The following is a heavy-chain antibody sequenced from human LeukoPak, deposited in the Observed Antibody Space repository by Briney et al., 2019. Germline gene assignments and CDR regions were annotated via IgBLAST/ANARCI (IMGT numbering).Heavy chain of an antibody. J-gene: IGHJ4*02. Sequence: SQTLSLTCAISGGSVSSKSAAWSWIRQSPSRGLEWLGRTYYRSTWFNDYAVSVKSRIIINPDTSKNQFSLQLNSVTPEDTAVYYCARGIVTTGFDYWGQGTLVTVSS. CDR3: ARGIVTTGFDY. V-gene: IGHV6-1*01. D-gene: IGHD5-12*01. CDR1: GGSVSSKSAA. CDR2: TYYRSTWFN.